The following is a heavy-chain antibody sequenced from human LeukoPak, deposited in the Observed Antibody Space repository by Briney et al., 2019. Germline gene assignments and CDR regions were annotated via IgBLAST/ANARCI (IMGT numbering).Heavy chain of an antibody. V-gene: IGHV1-2*02. Sequence: GASVKVSCKTSGYTLSVYHIHWMRQAPGQGLEWIGWIDPYSGGTHFAEKFQGRVTLTRDTSITTLYMELTNLKSDDTSIYFCARDVVAVDSNWFDPWGQGTLVTVSS. CDR3: ARDVVAVDSNWFDP. D-gene: IGHD6-19*01. CDR1: GYTLSVYH. CDR2: IDPYSGGT. J-gene: IGHJ5*02.